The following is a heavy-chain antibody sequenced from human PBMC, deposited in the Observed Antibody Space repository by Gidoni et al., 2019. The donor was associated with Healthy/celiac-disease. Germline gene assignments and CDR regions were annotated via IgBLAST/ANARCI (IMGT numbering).Heavy chain of an antibody. V-gene: IGHV1-2*06. CDR2: INPNSGAT. J-gene: IGHJ3*02. CDR3: ARESGALDTFDI. CDR1: GYTFNGYY. Sequence: QVQLVQSGAEVRKPGASVKVSCKASGYTFNGYYMHWVRQAPGQGLEWMGRINPNSGATSYAQKFQGRVTMTREASISTAYMELSRLRSDDTAVYYCARESGALDTFDIWGQGTMVTVSS.